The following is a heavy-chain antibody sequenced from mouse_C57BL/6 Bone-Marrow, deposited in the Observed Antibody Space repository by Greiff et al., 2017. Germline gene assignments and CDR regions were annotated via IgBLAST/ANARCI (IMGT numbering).Heavy chain of an antibody. CDR1: GFTFSSYG. V-gene: IGHV5-6*01. CDR3: ARRGGAMDY. J-gene: IGHJ4*01. CDR2: ISSGGSYT. Sequence: DQLQQSGGDLVKPGGSLKLSCAASGFTFSSYGMSWVRQTPDKRLEWVATISSGGSYTYYPDSVKGRFTISRDNAKNTLYLQMSSLKSEDTAMYYCARRGGAMDYWGQGTSVTVSS.